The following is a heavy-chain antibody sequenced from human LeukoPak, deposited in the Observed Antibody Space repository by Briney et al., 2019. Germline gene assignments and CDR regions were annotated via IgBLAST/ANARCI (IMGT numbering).Heavy chain of an antibody. CDR2: ISGSGTT. Sequence: SGRSLRLSCAASGFTFSSYGMHWVRQAPGKGLEWVSAISGSGTTYYADSVRGRFIISRDNSKNTLYLQMSSLRAEDTALYYCAKSKEDCCGSFDPWGQGTLVTVSS. V-gene: IGHV3-23*01. J-gene: IGHJ5*02. D-gene: IGHD2-15*01. CDR3: AKSKEDCCGSFDP. CDR1: GFTFSSYG.